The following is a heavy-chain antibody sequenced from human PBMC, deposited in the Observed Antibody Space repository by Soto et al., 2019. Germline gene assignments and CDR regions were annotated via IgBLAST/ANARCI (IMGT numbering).Heavy chain of an antibody. Sequence: PSETLSLTCTVSGGSISSYYWSWIRQPPGKGLEWIGYIYYSGSTNYNPSLKSRVTISVDTSKNQFSLKLSSVTAADTAVYYCARGGSGYSYYNMEVGGKGTTSTVPS. CDR1: GGSISSYY. J-gene: IGHJ6*03. V-gene: IGHV4-59*12. CDR2: IYYSGST. CDR3: ARGGSGYSYYNMEV.